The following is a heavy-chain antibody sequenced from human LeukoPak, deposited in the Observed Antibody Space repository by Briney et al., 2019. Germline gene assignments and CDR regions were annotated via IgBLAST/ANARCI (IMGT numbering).Heavy chain of an antibody. CDR1: GVTLSDHH. J-gene: IGHJ3*02. V-gene: IGHV3-72*01. CDR2: TRNKARGYTT. Sequence: GGSLTLSCAASGVTLSDHHMEWVRQAPGKGLEWVGRTRNKARGYTTEYAASVKGRFTISRDDSKTLVYLQMKSLKTEDTAVYFCARDGGEGDNSAFDIWGQGTVVTVSS. CDR3: ARDGGEGDNSAFDI. D-gene: IGHD3-16*01.